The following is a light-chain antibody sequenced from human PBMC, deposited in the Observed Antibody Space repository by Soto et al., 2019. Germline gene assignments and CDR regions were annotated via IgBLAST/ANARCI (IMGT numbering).Light chain of an antibody. Sequence: EVVLTQSPATLSLSPGERATLSCRASESIGNYLAWYQQKLGQAPKLLIYDASHRAIGIPGRFSGDGSGTDLTLTNSSLETENFAVYDCQWRSDWPPRLTVGGGTKVEIK. J-gene: IGKJ4*01. CDR2: DAS. V-gene: IGKV3-11*01. CDR1: ESIGNY. CDR3: QWRSDWPPRLT.